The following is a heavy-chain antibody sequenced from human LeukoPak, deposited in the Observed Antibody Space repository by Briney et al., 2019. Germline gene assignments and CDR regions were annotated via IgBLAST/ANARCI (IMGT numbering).Heavy chain of an antibody. CDR2: IYGDGSS. V-gene: IGHV3-66*01. CDR3: ARSFYDILIGYYQYFDY. CDR1: GFTFRSCE. D-gene: IGHD3-9*01. J-gene: IGHJ4*02. Sequence: GGSLRLSCAASGFTFRSCELSWVRQAPGKGLEWVSVIYGDGSSYYAESVKGRFTISRDNSKNTLYIQMNSLRAEDTAVYYCARSFYDILIGYYQYFDYWGQGTLVTVSS.